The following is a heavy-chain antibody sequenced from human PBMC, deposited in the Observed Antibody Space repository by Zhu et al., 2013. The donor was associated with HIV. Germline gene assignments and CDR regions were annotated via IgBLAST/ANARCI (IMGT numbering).Heavy chain of an antibody. CDR1: GYTFTDFY. CDR2: VNANTGGT. Sequence: QVHLVQSGAEVKKPGASVKVSCKASGYTFTDFYIHWVRQAPGQGLEWMGRVNANTGGTDFAQKFQGRVTMTRDTSISTAYMELSRLRSDDTAVYYCARDTAYSSSWPQWNWFDPWGRGNPSVTVSS. J-gene: IGHJ5*02. CDR3: ARDTAYSSSWPQWNWFDP. D-gene: IGHD6-13*01. V-gene: IGHV1-2*06.